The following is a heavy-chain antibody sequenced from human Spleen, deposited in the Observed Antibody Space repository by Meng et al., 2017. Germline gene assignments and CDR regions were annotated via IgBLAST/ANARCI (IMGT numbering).Heavy chain of an antibody. Sequence: ASVKVSCKASGYTFTAYYMYWARQAPGQGLEWMGWINPNSGGTNYAQKFQGRVTMTRDTSISTAYMELSGLRSDDTAMYYCARDEDISAAGKLFGDYWGQGTLVTVSS. V-gene: IGHV1-2*02. J-gene: IGHJ4*02. CDR1: GYTFTAYY. CDR2: INPNSGGT. D-gene: IGHD6-25*01. CDR3: ARDEDISAAGKLFGDY.